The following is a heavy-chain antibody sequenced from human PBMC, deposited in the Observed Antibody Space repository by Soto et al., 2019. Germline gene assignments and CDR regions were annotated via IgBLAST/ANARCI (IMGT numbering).Heavy chain of an antibody. J-gene: IGHJ5*02. CDR3: ASLKHYCDSSGYYGENWFDP. D-gene: IGHD3-22*01. CDR1: GGTFSSYA. CDR2: IIPIFGTA. V-gene: IGHV1-69*01. Sequence: QVQLVQSGAEVKKPGSSVKVSCKASGGTFSSYAISWVRQAPGQGLEWMGGIIPIFGTANYAQKFQGRVTITADESTSSAYMELSSLRSEDTTVYYCASLKHYCDSSGYYGENWFDPWGQVTLVTVSS.